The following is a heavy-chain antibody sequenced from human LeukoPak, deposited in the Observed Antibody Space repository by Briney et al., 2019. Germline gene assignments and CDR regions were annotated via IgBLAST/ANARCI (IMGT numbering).Heavy chain of an antibody. J-gene: IGHJ4*02. CDR3: ARGRTHRRLWLGESTGGPFDY. D-gene: IGHD3-10*01. Sequence: SVKVSCKASGGTFSSYAISWVRQAPGQGLEWMGGIIPIFGTANYAQKFQGRVTMTIDTSTSTLYMELRSLRSDDTAVYYCARGRTHRRLWLGESTGGPFDYWGQGTLVTVSS. CDR1: GGTFSSYA. V-gene: IGHV1-69*05. CDR2: IIPIFGTA.